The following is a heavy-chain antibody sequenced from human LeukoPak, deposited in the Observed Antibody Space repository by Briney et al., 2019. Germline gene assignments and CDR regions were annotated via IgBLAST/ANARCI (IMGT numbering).Heavy chain of an antibody. CDR2: ISGSGGST. Sequence: GGSLRLSCAASGFTFSSYAMSWVRQAPGKGLEWVSTISGSGGSTYYADSVKGRFTISRDNSKNTLYLQMNSLRAEDTAVYYCAKDKGYYYDSSGYYDYWGQGTLVTVSS. V-gene: IGHV3-23*01. CDR1: GFTFSSYA. CDR3: AKDKGYYYDSSGYYDY. J-gene: IGHJ4*02. D-gene: IGHD3-22*01.